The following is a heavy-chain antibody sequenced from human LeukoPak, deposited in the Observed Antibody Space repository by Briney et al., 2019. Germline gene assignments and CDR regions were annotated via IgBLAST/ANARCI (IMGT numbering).Heavy chain of an antibody. V-gene: IGHV3-74*01. D-gene: IGHD2-2*03. J-gene: IGHJ4*02. Sequence: GGSLRLSCVASGFNFGGYWMHWARQVPGKEPVWVSNISPDGRKIAFADSMKGRFTISRDNAKNSLYLQMNSLRAEDTAVYYCARDFGYCSSTSCRLHFDYWGQGTLVTVSS. CDR2: ISPDGRKI. CDR1: GFNFGGYW. CDR3: ARDFGYCSSTSCRLHFDY.